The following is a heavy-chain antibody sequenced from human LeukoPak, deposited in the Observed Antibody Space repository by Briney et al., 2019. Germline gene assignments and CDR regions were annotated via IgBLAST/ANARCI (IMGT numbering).Heavy chain of an antibody. V-gene: IGHV3-30*02. D-gene: IGHD2-2*01. CDR3: AKAASNRVVLTN. CDR2: IRYDGSNK. J-gene: IGHJ4*02. CDR1: GFTFSSYG. Sequence: GGSLRLSCAASGFTFSSYGMHWVRQAPGKGLEWVAFIRYDGSNKYYADSVKGRFTISRDNSKNTLYLQMNSLRAEDTAVYYCAKAASNRVVLTNWGQGTLVTVSS.